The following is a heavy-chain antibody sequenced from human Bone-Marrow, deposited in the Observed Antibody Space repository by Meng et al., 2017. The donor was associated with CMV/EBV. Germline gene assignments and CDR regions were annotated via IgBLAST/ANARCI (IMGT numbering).Heavy chain of an antibody. CDR1: GYTFTDHY. J-gene: IGHJ4*02. CDR2: IHPNTGGT. D-gene: IGHD7-27*01. CDR3: ARDDNWGPDY. Sequence: ASVKVSCKASGYTFTDHYMHWVRQAPGQGLEWMGWIHPNTGGTNYAQNFQGRVTLTRDTSIRTVYMELSSLRSDDTAMYYCARDDNWGPDYWGQGTLVTVSS. V-gene: IGHV1-2*02.